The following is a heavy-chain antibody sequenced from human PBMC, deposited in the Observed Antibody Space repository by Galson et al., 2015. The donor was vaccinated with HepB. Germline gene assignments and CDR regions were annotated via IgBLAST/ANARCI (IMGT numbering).Heavy chain of an antibody. V-gene: IGHV3-30-3*01. CDR3: ARDDIVVVTAAIRPNYYYYYGMDV. CDR2: ISYDGSNK. CDR1: GFTFSSYA. D-gene: IGHD2-2*01. J-gene: IGHJ6*02. Sequence: SLRLSCAASGFTFSSYAMHWVRQAPGKGLEWVAVISYDGSNKYYADSVKGRFTISRDNSKNTLYLQMNSLRAEDTAVYYCARDDIVVVTAAIRPNYYYYYGMDVWGQGTTVTVSS.